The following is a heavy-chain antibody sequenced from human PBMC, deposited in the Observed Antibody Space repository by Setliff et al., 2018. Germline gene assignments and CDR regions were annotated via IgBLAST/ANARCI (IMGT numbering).Heavy chain of an antibody. CDR3: ARVRKNDDSNNWYGASYYSYHYAMDV. Sequence: ASVKVSCKASGYTFTTYGISWVRQAPGQGLEWTGWISADNGNTNYAQNLQGRVTMTTDTSTSTAYMVLRSLRSDDTAIYYCARVRKNDDSNNWYGASYYSYHYAMDVWGRGTTVTVSS. D-gene: IGHD6-13*01. CDR1: GYTFTTYG. J-gene: IGHJ6*02. V-gene: IGHV1-18*01. CDR2: ISADNGNT.